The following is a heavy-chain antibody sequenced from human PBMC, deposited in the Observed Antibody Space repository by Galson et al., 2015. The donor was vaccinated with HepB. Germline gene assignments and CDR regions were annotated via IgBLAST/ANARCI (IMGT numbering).Heavy chain of an antibody. J-gene: IGHJ4*02. Sequence: SLRLSCAASRFICGNCWMSWVRQAPGKGLEWVAMIKEDGSAKHYVDSVKGRFTISSDNAKNSLYLQMNSLRAEDTAVYYCARDLSSGENCWGQGTVVTVSS. V-gene: IGHV3-7*03. D-gene: IGHD2/OR15-2a*01. CDR2: IKEDGSAK. CDR1: RFICGNCW. CDR3: ARDLSSGENC.